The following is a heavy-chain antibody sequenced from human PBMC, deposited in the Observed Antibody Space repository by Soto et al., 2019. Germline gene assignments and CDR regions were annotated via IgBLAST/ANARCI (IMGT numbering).Heavy chain of an antibody. V-gene: IGHV3-33*01. CDR3: ARGRGDCSGGSCYLDY. D-gene: IGHD2-15*01. Sequence: QVQLVESGGGVVQPGRSLRLSCAASGFTFSSYGMHWVRQAPGKGLEWVAVIWYDGSNKYYADSVKGRFTISRDNSKNTLYLQINSLRAEDTAVYYCARGRGDCSGGSCYLDYWGQGTLVTVSS. CDR2: IWYDGSNK. J-gene: IGHJ4*02. CDR1: GFTFSSYG.